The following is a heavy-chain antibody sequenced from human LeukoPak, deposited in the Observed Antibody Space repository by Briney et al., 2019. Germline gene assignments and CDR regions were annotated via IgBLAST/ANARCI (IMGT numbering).Heavy chain of an antibody. CDR1: GFTFSDYG. CDR2: IRYDGSHK. D-gene: IGHD2-2*01. V-gene: IGHV3-30*02. J-gene: IGHJ4*02. CDR3: AKGVYCSSTSCYLVSAFRS. Sequence: HSGGPLRLSCAASGFTFSDYGMHWVRQAPGKGLEWVAFIRYDGSHKYYADSVKGRFTISRDNSKNTLYFQMNSLRAEDTALYYCAKGVYCSSTSCYLVSAFRSWGQGTLVTVSS.